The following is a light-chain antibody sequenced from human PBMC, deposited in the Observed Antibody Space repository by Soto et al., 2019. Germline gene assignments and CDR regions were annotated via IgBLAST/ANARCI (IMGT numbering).Light chain of an antibody. J-gene: IGLJ1*01. CDR3: SSYTSSTTLYV. V-gene: IGLV2-14*03. CDR2: DVS. Sequence: QSALTQPASVSGSPGQSITISCTGASSDVGNYNYVSWYQQHPGKAPKLIIYDVSNRPSGVSNRLSGSKSGNTASLTISGLQAEDESDYYCSSYTSSTTLYVFGTGTKATV. CDR1: SSDVGNYNY.